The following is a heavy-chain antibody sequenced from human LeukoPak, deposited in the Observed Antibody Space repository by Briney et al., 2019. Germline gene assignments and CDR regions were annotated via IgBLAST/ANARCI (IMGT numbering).Heavy chain of an antibody. CDR1: GFTFSSYA. V-gene: IGHV3-64*04. CDR2: ISSNGGST. D-gene: IGHD5-24*01. CDR3: AKRLPHHFDS. J-gene: IGHJ4*02. Sequence: SGGSLRLSCSASGFTFSSYAMHWVRQAPGKRLEYVSAISSNGGSTYYADSVKGRFTISRDNSKNTLYLQMSSLRADDTAVYYCAKRLPHHFDSWGQGTLVTVSS.